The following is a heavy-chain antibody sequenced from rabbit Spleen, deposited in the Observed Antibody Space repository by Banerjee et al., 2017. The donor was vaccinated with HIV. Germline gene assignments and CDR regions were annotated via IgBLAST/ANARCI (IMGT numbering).Heavy chain of an antibody. CDR2: IDAGSSGNT. Sequence: QSLEESGGDLVKPGASLTLTCTASGFSLNNKYVIYWVRQAPGKGLEWIACIDAGSSGNTYYASWAKGRFTISKTSSTTVTLQMTSLTAADTATYFCAKDYNYDIYQLDLWGPGTLVTVS. V-gene: IGHV1S40*01. CDR1: GFSLNNKYV. CDR3: AKDYNYDIYQLDL. J-gene: IGHJ6*01. D-gene: IGHD6-1*01.